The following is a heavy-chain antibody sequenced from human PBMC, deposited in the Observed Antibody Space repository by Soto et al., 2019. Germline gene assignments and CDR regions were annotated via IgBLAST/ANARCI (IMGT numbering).Heavy chain of an antibody. V-gene: IGHV4-31*01. CDR1: GVSITSGSYY. CDR3: ASYKPTDAFDL. J-gene: IGHJ3*01. CDR2: ISYIGT. D-gene: IGHD1-20*01. Sequence: QVHLQESGPGLVKPSQTLSLTCTVSGVSITSGSYYWSWIRQFPGKGLEWIGHISYIGTYYNPFLKDQVTLSMDSSKNNLSLKLHSVTAADTAVYFCASYKPTDAFDLWGQGTMVTVSS.